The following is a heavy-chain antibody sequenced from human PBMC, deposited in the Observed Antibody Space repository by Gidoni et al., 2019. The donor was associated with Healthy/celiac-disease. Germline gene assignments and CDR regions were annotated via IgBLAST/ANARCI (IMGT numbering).Heavy chain of an antibody. CDR1: GCTFSSYS. CDR3: ARGRDVVFDY. CDR2: MSSSSSII. Sequence: EVQLVESGGGLVQPGGSLRLSWAASGCTFSSYSMNWVRQAPGKGREWVSYMSSSSSIIYYADSVKGRFTISRDNAKNSLYLQMNSLRAEDTAVYYCARGRDVVFDYWGQGTLVTVSS. J-gene: IGHJ4*02. D-gene: IGHD5-12*01. V-gene: IGHV3-48*01.